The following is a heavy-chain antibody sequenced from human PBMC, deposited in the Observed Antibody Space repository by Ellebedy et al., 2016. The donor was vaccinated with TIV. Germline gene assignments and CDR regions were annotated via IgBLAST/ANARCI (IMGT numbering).Heavy chain of an antibody. CDR2: INHSGST. CDR1: GFTFSSYS. Sequence: ESLKISCAASGFTFSSYSMNWVRQAPGKGLEWIGEINHSGSTNYNPSLKSRVTISVDTSKNQFSLKLSSVTAADTAVYYCARSWSRSVAQRSYGYWGQGTLVTVSS. J-gene: IGHJ4*02. D-gene: IGHD3-10*01. CDR3: ARSWSRSVAQRSYGY. V-gene: IGHV4-34*01.